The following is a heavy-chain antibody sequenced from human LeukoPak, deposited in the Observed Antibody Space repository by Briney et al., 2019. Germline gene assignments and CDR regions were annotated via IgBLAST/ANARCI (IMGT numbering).Heavy chain of an antibody. CDR1: GTSITSYY. Sequence: RTSETLSLTCTVSGTSITSYYWNWIRQAPGQGPEWIGYGHYSGSTKYNPSLESRVTISVDTSKNQFSLKLRSVTAADTAVYYCATVAVIRGVTYFDYWGQGTLVTVSS. CDR2: GHYSGST. V-gene: IGHV4-59*01. J-gene: IGHJ4*02. CDR3: ATVAVIRGVTYFDY. D-gene: IGHD3-10*01.